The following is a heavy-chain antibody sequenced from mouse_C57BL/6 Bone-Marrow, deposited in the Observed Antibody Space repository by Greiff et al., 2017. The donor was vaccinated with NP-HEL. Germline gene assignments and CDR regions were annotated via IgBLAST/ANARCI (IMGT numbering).Heavy chain of an antibody. Sequence: VHLVESGAELARPGASVKLSCKASGYTFTSYGISWVKQRTGQGLEWIGEIYPRSGNTYYNEKFKGKATLTADKSSSTAYMELRSLTSEDSAVYFCARRGLRRGSWFAYWGQGTLVTVSA. D-gene: IGHD2-4*01. CDR3: ARRGLRRGSWFAY. J-gene: IGHJ3*01. CDR2: IYPRSGNT. V-gene: IGHV1-81*01. CDR1: GYTFTSYG.